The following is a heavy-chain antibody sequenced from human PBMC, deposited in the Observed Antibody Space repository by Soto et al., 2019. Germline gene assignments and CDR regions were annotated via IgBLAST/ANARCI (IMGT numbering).Heavy chain of an antibody. D-gene: IGHD4-17*01. CDR3: ARALKGLRWLHHFDY. CDR1: GFTFSGYA. CDR2: ISGDGSNQ. J-gene: IGHJ4*02. Sequence: PGGSLRLSCAASGFTFSGYALHWVRQAPGKGLEWVAVISGDGSNQYYADSVKGRFTISRDNSKNTLYLQMNSLRAEDTAVYYCARALKGLRWLHHFDYWGQGTLVTVSS. V-gene: IGHV3-30-3*01.